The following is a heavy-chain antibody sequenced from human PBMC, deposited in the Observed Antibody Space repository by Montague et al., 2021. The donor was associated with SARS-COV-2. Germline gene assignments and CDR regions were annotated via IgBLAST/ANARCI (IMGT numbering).Heavy chain of an antibody. CDR3: ATVFGGCSATSCYLYN. J-gene: IGHJ4*02. D-gene: IGHD2-2*01. Sequence: LSLTCAVSGDSMSSNNWWTWVRQSPGKGLEWIGEIHHIVGTNYNPSLKSRVSISVDKSRNQFSLNLNSVTAADTAFYYCATVFGGCSATSCYLYNWGRGTLVTVSS. CDR1: GDSMSSNNW. CDR2: IHHIVGT. V-gene: IGHV4-4*02.